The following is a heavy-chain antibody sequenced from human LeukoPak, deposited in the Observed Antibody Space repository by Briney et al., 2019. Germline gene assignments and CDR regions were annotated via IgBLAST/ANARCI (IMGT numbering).Heavy chain of an antibody. D-gene: IGHD3-16*01. J-gene: IGHJ4*02. CDR3: ARAMWGSYYFDY. CDR2: INPSGGST. CDR1: GYTFTSYG. Sequence: ASVKVSCKASGYTFTSYGISWVRQAPGQGLEWMGIINPSGGSTSYAQKFQGRVTMTRDMSTSTVYMELSSLRSEDTAVYYCARAMWGSYYFDYWGQGTLVTVSS. V-gene: IGHV1-46*01.